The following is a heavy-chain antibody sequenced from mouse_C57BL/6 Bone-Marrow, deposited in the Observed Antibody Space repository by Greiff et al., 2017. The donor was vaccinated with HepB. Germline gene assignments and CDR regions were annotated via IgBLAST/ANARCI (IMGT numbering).Heavy chain of an antibody. CDR1: GYTFTDYN. Sequence: VQLKQSGPELVKPGASVKMSCKASGYTFTDYNMHWVKQSHGKSLEWIGYINPNNGGTSYNQKFKGKATLTVNKSSSTAYMELRSLTSEDSAVYYCARCYYYGSSPYAMDYWGQGTSVTVSS. J-gene: IGHJ4*01. CDR3: ARCYYYGSSPYAMDY. D-gene: IGHD1-1*01. V-gene: IGHV1-22*01. CDR2: INPNNGGT.